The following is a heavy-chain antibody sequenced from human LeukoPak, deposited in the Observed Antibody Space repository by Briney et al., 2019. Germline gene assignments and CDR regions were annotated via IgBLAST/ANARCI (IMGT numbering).Heavy chain of an antibody. V-gene: IGHV1-8*01. CDR1: GYTFTSYD. D-gene: IGHD4-17*01. J-gene: IGHJ1*01. Sequence: ASVKVSCKASGYTFTSYDINWVRQATGQGLEWMGWMNPNSGNTGYAQKFQGRVTMTRNTSISTAYMELSSLRSEDTAVYYCASITAMHDYGDYAQHWGQGTLVTVSS. CDR3: ASITAMHDYGDYAQH. CDR2: MNPNSGNT.